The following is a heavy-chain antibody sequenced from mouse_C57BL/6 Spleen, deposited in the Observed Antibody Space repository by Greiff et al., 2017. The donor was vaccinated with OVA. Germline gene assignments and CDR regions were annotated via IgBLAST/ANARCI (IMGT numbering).Heavy chain of an antibody. D-gene: IGHD2-1*01. V-gene: IGHV5-4*01. CDR2: ISDGGSYT. CDR3: ARDNYDGFAY. CDR1: GFTFSSYA. J-gene: IGHJ3*01. Sequence: VQLQQSGGGLVKPGGSLKLSCAASGFTFSSYAMSWVRQTPEKRLEWVATISDGGSYTYYPDNVKGRFTISRDNAKNNLYLQMSHLKSEDTAMYYCARDNYDGFAYWGQGTLVTVSA.